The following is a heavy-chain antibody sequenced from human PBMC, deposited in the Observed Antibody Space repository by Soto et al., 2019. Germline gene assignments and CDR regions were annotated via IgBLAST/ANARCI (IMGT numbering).Heavy chain of an antibody. D-gene: IGHD2-15*01. J-gene: IGHJ1*01. CDR3: VRLHCSGGRSYSGRFEQ. CDR1: GYTFTSYG. Sequence: ASVKVSCKASGYTFTSYGISWVRQAPGQGLEGMGWISAYNGNTNYAQKLQGRVTMTTDTSTSTAYMELRSRRADDGAVYYCVRLHCSGGRSYSGRFEQWRHGTLVTVS. V-gene: IGHV1-18*01. CDR2: ISAYNGNT.